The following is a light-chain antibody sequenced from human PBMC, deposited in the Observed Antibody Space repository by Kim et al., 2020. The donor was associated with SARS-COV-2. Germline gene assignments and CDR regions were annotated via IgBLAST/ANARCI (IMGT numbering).Light chain of an antibody. Sequence: GSPGERASLSCRASQSVSSKLAWYQQKPGQAPRLLIYGASTRAAGIPARFSGSGSGTQFTLTISSLQSEDFAIYYCQQYSDWPLSFGPGTKVDIK. CDR1: QSVSSK. J-gene: IGKJ3*01. V-gene: IGKV3-15*01. CDR3: QQYSDWPLS. CDR2: GAS.